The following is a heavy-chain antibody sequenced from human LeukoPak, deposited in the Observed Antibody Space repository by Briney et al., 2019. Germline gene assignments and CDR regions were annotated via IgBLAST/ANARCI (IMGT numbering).Heavy chain of an antibody. D-gene: IGHD1-1*01. CDR2: IYYSGST. CDR1: GGSISSSSYY. CDR3: TTLTFNRYFDL. Sequence: PSETLSLTCTVSGGSISSSSYYWGWIRQPPGKGLEWIGYIYYSGSTYSNPSLKSRVAISLDMSKNQFSLKLSSVTAADTAVYYCTTLTFNRYFDLWGRGTLVTVSS. J-gene: IGHJ2*01. V-gene: IGHV4-31*06.